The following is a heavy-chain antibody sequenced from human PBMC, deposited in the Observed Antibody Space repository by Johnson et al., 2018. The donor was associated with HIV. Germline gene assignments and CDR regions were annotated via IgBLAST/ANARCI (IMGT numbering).Heavy chain of an antibody. CDR2: ISYDGSNK. D-gene: IGHD6-13*01. CDR3: AKAIAGAGEDAFDI. CDR1: GFTFSSYA. Sequence: QVQLVESGGGVVQPGRSLRLSCAASGFTFSSYAMHWVRQAPGKGLEWVAVISYDGSNKYYADSVKGRFTISRDNSKNTLYLQMNSLRAEDTALYYCAKAIAGAGEDAFDIWGQGTMVTVSS. J-gene: IGHJ3*02. V-gene: IGHV3-30-3*01.